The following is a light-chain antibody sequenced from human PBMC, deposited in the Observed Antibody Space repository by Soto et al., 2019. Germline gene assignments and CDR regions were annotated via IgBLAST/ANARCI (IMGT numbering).Light chain of an antibody. CDR2: GAS. V-gene: IGKV1-27*01. CDR1: QGISNY. Sequence: DIQMTQSPSSLSASVGDRVTITCRASQGISNYLAWYQQKAGKGPKLLIYGASTLQSGVPSRFSGSGSGTDFTLTISSLQPEDVATYYCQKYNSAPWTFGQGNKVEIK. CDR3: QKYNSAPWT. J-gene: IGKJ1*01.